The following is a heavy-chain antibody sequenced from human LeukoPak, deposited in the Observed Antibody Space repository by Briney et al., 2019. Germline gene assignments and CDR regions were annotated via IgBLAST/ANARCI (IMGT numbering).Heavy chain of an antibody. D-gene: IGHD1-26*01. V-gene: IGHV3-21*01. CDR2: ISSSSSYI. CDR1: GFTFSSYS. CDR3: AATTPGKYYFDY. Sequence: KPGGSLRPSCAASGFTFSSYSMNWVRQAPGKGLEWVSSISSSSSYIYYADSVKGRFTISRDNAKNSLYLQMNSLRAEDTAVYYCAATTPGKYYFDYWGQGTLVTVSS. J-gene: IGHJ4*02.